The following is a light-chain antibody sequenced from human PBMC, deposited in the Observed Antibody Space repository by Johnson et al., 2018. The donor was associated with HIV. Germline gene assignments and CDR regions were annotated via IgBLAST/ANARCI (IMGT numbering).Light chain of an antibody. CDR1: SSNVGNNY. J-gene: IGLJ1*01. CDR2: EKN. Sequence: QSVLTQPPSVSTAPGQKVTISCSGTSSNVGNNYVSWYQQFPGTAPKLLIYEKNKRPAGIPDRFSASKSGTSATLGITGLQTGDEADYYCGPWDSSLSAGGVFGTGTKVTVL. V-gene: IGLV1-51*02. CDR3: GPWDSSLSAGGV.